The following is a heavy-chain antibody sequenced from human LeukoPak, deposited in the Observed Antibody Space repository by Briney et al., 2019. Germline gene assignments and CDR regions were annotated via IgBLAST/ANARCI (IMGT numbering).Heavy chain of an antibody. CDR3: ATDGAGFDT. CDR2: INIGGTNT. CDR1: GFTFNDYY. V-gene: IGHV3-11*01. J-gene: IGHJ5*02. Sequence: PGGSLRLSCAASGFTFNDYYMSWIRQAPGKGLEWLSYINIGGTNTHYADSVKGRFTISRDNAKKSLYLEMNNLRAEDTAVYYCATDGAGFDTWGQGVLVTVTS.